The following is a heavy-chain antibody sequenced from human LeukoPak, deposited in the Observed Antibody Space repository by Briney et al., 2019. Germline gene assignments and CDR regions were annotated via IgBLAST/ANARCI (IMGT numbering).Heavy chain of an antibody. Sequence: PGGSLRLSCAASGFTFSSYGMHWVRQAPGKGLEWVAVISYDGSNKYYADSVKGRFTISRDNSKNTLYLQMNSLRAEDTAVHYCAKNSGAAAWVDYWGQGTLVTVSS. CDR2: ISYDGSNK. V-gene: IGHV3-30*18. J-gene: IGHJ4*02. CDR1: GFTFSSYG. CDR3: AKNSGAAAWVDY. D-gene: IGHD6-13*01.